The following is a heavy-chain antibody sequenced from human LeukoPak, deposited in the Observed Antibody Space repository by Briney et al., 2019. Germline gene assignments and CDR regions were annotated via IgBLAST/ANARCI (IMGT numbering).Heavy chain of an antibody. CDR1: GFTFSDYA. CDR3: ARDMFRGPPDFFDY. J-gene: IGHJ4*02. Sequence: TGGSLRLSCAASGFTFSDYAMHWVRQAPGKGLEWVAVISRQGDIQYYAGSVKGRFTISRDDSKNTLFLQMYSLRAEDTAVYYCARDMFRGPPDFFDYWSQGTRVTVSS. D-gene: IGHD3-10*02. V-gene: IGHV3-30*04. CDR2: ISRQGDIQ.